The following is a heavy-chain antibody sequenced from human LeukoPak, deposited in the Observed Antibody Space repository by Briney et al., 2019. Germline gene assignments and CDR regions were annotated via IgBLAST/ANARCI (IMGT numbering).Heavy chain of an antibody. Sequence: QAGGSLRLSCSASGFIFSDYAMRWVRQAPGKGLEYISAISSDGDRTFFTDSVKGRFTISRDNSKNMLFLQMSSLRVDDTAMYYCVKDRVTWGTVSLDYWGQGTLVTVSS. CDR2: ISSDGDRT. CDR3: VKDRVTWGTVSLDY. D-gene: IGHD3-16*01. J-gene: IGHJ4*02. V-gene: IGHV3-64D*06. CDR1: GFIFSDYA.